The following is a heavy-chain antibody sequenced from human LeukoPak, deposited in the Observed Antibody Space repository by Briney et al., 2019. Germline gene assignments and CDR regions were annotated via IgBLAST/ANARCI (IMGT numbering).Heavy chain of an antibody. D-gene: IGHD6-13*01. CDR1: GGFIVSHY. V-gene: IGHV4-4*07. Sequence: PSETLSLTCTVSGGFIVSHYWNWIRQPAGRGLEWIGRFYASGTTNTSPSLKSRVTMSVDTSKNQFSLKLSSVTAADTAVYYCAKDSSTWGNLAGHFDSWGQGTLVTVSS. CDR3: AKDSSTWGNLAGHFDS. CDR2: FYASGTT. J-gene: IGHJ4*02.